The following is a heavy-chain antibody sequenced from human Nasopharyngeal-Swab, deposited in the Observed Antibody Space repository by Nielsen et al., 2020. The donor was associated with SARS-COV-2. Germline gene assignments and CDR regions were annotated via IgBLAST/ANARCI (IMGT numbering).Heavy chain of an antibody. V-gene: IGHV3-7*03. Sequence: GVLKISCAASGFTFSRYWMSCVRQAPGKGLEWVANIKQDGSEKYYVDSVKGRFTISRDNAKNSLFLQMNSLRAEDTAVYYCATGSSSGWFFDYWGQGTLVTVS. CDR3: ATGSSSGWFFDY. CDR2: IKQDGSEK. CDR1: GFTFSRYW. D-gene: IGHD6-19*01. J-gene: IGHJ4*02.